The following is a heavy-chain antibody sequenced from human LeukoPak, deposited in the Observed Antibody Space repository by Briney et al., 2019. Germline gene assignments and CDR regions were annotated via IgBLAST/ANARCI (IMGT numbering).Heavy chain of an antibody. Sequence: ASVKVSCKASGYTFTSYGISWVRQAPGQGLEWMGWISVYNGNTNYAQKLQGRVTMTTDTSTSTAYMELRSLRSDDTAVYYCARDLYGSGSYEWESLFDYWGQGTLVTVSS. J-gene: IGHJ4*02. CDR3: ARDLYGSGSYEWESLFDY. CDR1: GYTFTSYG. D-gene: IGHD3-10*01. CDR2: ISVYNGNT. V-gene: IGHV1-18*01.